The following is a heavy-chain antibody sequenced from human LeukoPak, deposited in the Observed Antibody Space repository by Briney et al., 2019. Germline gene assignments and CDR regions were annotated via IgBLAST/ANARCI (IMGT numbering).Heavy chain of an antibody. Sequence: ASVKVSCKASGYSFSDHYIHWVRQAPGQGLEWMGWIHPDSGGTIYAQNFHGRLTVTRDRSLGTAYMELTRLTFDDTAMYYCARVSGPTRYYGLDVWGQGTTVIVTS. CDR3: ARVSGPTRYYGLDV. CDR1: GYSFSDHY. D-gene: IGHD3-16*02. V-gene: IGHV1-2*02. CDR2: IHPDSGGT. J-gene: IGHJ6*02.